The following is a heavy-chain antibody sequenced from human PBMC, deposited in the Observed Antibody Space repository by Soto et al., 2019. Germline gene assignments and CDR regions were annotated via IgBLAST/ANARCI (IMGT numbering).Heavy chain of an antibody. CDR2: IHHSGST. Sequence: PSETLSLTCTVSGGSISSRTYYWGWIRQPPGKGLEWIGSIHHSGSTYYSPSLKSRSTTSVDTSKNQFSLRLTSVTAADTAVYYCARYSGYGGVDYYYGMDVWGQGTTVTVSS. V-gene: IGHV4-39*01. J-gene: IGHJ6*02. D-gene: IGHD5-12*01. CDR3: ARYSGYGGVDYYYGMDV. CDR1: GGSISSRTYY.